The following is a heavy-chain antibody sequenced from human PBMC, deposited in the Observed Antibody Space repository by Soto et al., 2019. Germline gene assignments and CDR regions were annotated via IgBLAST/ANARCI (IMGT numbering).Heavy chain of an antibody. CDR2: ISGSGGST. Sequence: EVQLLESGGGLVQPGGSLRLSCAASGFTFSSYAMSWVRQAPGKGLEWVSAISGSGGSTYYADSVKGRFTISRDDYKNTLYLRLNSARDQDTALYYCAKSQCSSTSCYPYYYYGMEVRGQGTTVTVSS. CDR1: GFTFSSYA. CDR3: AKSQCSSTSCYPYYYYGMEV. V-gene: IGHV3-23*01. J-gene: IGHJ6*02. D-gene: IGHD2-2*01.